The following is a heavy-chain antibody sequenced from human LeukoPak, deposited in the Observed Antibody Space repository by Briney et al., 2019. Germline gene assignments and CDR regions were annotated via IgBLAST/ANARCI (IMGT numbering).Heavy chain of an antibody. CDR3: ARGLAAWVAVAGTGGVRY. CDR1: GGSFSGYY. D-gene: IGHD6-19*01. V-gene: IGHV4-34*01. Sequence: SETLSLTCAVYGGSFSGYYWSWIRQPPGKGLEWIGEINHSGSTNYNPSLKSRVTISVDTSKNQFSLKLSSVTAADTAVYYCARGLAAWVAVAGTGGVRYWGQGTLVTVSS. CDR2: INHSGST. J-gene: IGHJ4*02.